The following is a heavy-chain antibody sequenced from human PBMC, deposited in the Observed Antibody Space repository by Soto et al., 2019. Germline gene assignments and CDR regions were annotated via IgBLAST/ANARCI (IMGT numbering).Heavy chain of an antibody. CDR3: ARKSDSLIDY. Sequence: VELLESGGGVVQPGRSLRLSCATSGFPFRSYDMHWVRQAPGKGLEWVAVIWLDGSNKYYADSVRGRFTISRDNSNHTVYLEMNSLRAEDSAVYYCARKSDSLIDYWGQGILVTVST. J-gene: IGHJ4*02. CDR2: IWLDGSNK. CDR1: GFPFRSYD. D-gene: IGHD3-22*01. V-gene: IGHV3-33*01.